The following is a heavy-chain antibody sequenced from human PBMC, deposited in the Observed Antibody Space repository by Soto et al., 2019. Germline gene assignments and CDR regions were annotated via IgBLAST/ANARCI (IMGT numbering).Heavy chain of an antibody. D-gene: IGHD2-15*01. CDR1: GYTFTGYY. J-gene: IGHJ4*02. Sequence: ASVKVSCKASGYTFTGYYMHWVRQAPGQGLEWMGWINPNSGGANYAQKFQGRVTMTRDTSISTAYMELSRLRSDDTAVYYCARRGSVVVVAAPFDYWGQGTLVTVSS. CDR2: INPNSGGA. CDR3: ARRGSVVVVAAPFDY. V-gene: IGHV1-2*02.